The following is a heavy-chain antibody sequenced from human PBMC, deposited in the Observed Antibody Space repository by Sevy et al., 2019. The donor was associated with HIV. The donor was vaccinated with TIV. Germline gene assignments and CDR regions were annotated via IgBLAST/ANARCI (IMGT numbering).Heavy chain of an antibody. D-gene: IGHD3-10*01. CDR1: GYTLTELS. Sequence: ASVKVSCKVSGYTLTELSMHWVRQAPGKGLEWMGGFDPEEGETIYAQKFQGRFTMTEDTSTDTAYMELSSLRSEDTAVYYCATGPYYYGSGSYYNEGWFDPWGQGTLVTVSS. V-gene: IGHV1-24*01. CDR3: ATGPYYYGSGSYYNEGWFDP. J-gene: IGHJ5*02. CDR2: FDPEEGET.